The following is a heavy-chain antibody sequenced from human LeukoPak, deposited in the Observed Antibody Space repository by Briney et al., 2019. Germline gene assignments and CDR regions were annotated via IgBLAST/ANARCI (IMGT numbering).Heavy chain of an antibody. D-gene: IGHD3-3*01. CDR1: GGSFSGYY. J-gene: IGHJ4*02. CDR2: INHSGST. V-gene: IGHV4-34*01. CDR3: ARGPYYDFWSGFPNYFDY. Sequence: PSETLSLTCAVYGGSFSGYYWSWIRQPPGKGLEWSGEINHSGSTNSNPSLKSRDTISVDTSKNQFSLKLSSVTAADTAVYYCARGPYYDFWSGFPNYFDYWGQGTLVTVSS.